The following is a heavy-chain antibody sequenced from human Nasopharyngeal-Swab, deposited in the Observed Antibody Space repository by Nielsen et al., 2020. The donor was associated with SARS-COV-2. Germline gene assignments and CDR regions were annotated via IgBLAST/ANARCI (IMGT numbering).Heavy chain of an antibody. CDR2: ISWNSGSI. J-gene: IGHJ4*02. Sequence: GGSLRLSCAASGFTFDDYAMHWVRQAPGKGLEWVSGISWNSGSIGYADSVKGRFTISRDNAKNSLYLQMNSLRAEDTAVYYCANIYYDSSGYYWGQGTLVTVSS. CDR1: GFTFDDYA. V-gene: IGHV3-9*01. D-gene: IGHD3-22*01. CDR3: ANIYYDSSGYY.